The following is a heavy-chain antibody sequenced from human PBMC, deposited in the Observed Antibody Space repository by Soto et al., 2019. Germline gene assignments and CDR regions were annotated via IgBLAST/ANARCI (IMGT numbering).Heavy chain of an antibody. CDR1: GYTFTSYG. CDR2: ISANKGNT. CDR3: AREILSPDFYFHGMDV. Sequence: QGQLVQSGAEVKKPGASVKVSCKASGYTFTSYGISWVRQAPGQGLEWMGWISANKGNTKYAQKFQGRVTMTTDTSTSTAYMELRSLRSDDTAVYYCAREILSPDFYFHGMDVWGQGTTVTVSS. V-gene: IGHV1-18*04. D-gene: IGHD2-15*01. J-gene: IGHJ6*02.